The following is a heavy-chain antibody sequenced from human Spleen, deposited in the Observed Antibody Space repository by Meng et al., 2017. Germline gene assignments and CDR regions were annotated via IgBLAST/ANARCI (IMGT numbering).Heavy chain of an antibody. CDR2: INAVFGTT. CDR3: ARKAGNCISTTCYSLDY. D-gene: IGHD2-2*01. CDR1: GGTFSSYT. J-gene: IGHJ4*01. V-gene: IGHV1-69*13. Sequence: SVKVSCKASGGTFSSYTISWVRQAPGQGLEWMGGINAVFGTTNYAQKFQDRVTITSDESTSTVYMELTRLTSEDTAVYFCARKAGNCISTTCYSLDYWGQGTQVTVSS.